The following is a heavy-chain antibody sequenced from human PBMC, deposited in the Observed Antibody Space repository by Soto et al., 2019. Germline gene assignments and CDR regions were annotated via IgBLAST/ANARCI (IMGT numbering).Heavy chain of an antibody. V-gene: IGHV1-8*01. Sequence: ASVKVAGKASGYTFRSYDITWVRQATGQGLEWMGWMNPNSGNTGYAQKFQGRVTMTRNTSISTAYMELSSLRSEDTAVYYCARGRIWFGEFPIDYWGQGTLVTVSS. CDR2: MNPNSGNT. CDR3: ARGRIWFGEFPIDY. J-gene: IGHJ4*02. D-gene: IGHD3-10*01. CDR1: GYTFRSYD.